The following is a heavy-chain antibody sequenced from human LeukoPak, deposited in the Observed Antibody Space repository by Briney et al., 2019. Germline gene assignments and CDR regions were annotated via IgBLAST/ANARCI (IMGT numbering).Heavy chain of an antibody. V-gene: IGHV1-18*01. D-gene: IGHD3-22*01. CDR2: ISAYNGNT. CDR1: GYTFTSYG. Sequence: GASVKVSCKASGYTFTSYGISWVRQAPGQGLERMGWISAYNGNTNYAQKLQGRVTMTTDTSTSTAYMELRSLRSDDTAVYYCARTYYYDSSGYYREDYWGQGTLVTVSS. J-gene: IGHJ4*02. CDR3: ARTYYYDSSGYYREDY.